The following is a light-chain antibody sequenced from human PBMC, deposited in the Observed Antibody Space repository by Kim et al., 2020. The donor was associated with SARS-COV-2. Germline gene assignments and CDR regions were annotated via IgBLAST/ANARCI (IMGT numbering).Light chain of an antibody. CDR2: DNN. CDR1: SSNIGNNY. CDR3: GTWYSSLSAVV. V-gene: IGLV1-51*01. J-gene: IGLJ2*01. Sequence: GQKVTISCSGSSSNIGNNYVSWYQQLPGTAPKLLIYDNNKRPSGIPDRFSCSKSGTSATLGITGLQTGDEADYYCGTWYSSLSAVVFGGGTQLTVL.